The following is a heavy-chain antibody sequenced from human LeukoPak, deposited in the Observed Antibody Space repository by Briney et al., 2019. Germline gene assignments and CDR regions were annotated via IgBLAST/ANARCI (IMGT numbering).Heavy chain of an antibody. CDR2: MYYSGST. J-gene: IGHJ6*03. V-gene: IGHV4-39*07. CDR3: ARDPQAVAGRRSYYYYYMDV. CDR1: GGPISSSNYH. D-gene: IGHD6-19*01. Sequence: SETLSLTCTVSGGPISSSNYHWGWIRQPPGKGLEWIGSMYYSGSTYYNPSLKSRVTISVDTSKNQFSLKLSSVTAADTAVYYCARDPQAVAGRRSYYYYYMDVWGKGTTVTVSS.